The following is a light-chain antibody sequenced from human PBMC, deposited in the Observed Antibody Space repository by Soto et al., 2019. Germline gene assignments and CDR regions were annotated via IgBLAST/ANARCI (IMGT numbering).Light chain of an antibody. Sequence: DIQPTQSPSTLSAAGGDSVTITCRASQNSRNLLAWYQQKPGKAPKPLIFDASTLKTGVPSRFGGSGSGAEFNFTITGLQPDDFATYFCQQYYTYSTFGQGTRLEIK. V-gene: IGKV1-5*01. J-gene: IGKJ5*01. CDR2: DAS. CDR1: QNSRNL. CDR3: QQYYTYST.